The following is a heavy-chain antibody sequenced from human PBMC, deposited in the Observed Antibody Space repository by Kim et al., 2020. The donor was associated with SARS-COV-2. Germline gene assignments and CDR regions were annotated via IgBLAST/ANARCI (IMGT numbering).Heavy chain of an antibody. J-gene: IGHJ4*02. V-gene: IGHV1-18*01. D-gene: IGHD5-12*01. Sequence: NYAQKFQGRVTVTTDTSTSTAYMDRRSLRSDDTAVYYCARGGGSKWHYFDHWGQGTLVTVSP. CDR3: ARGGGSKWHYFDH.